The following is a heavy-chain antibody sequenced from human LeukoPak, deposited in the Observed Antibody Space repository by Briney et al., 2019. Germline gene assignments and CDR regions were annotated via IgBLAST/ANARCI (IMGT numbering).Heavy chain of an antibody. Sequence: ASVKVSCKASGYTFTSYGISRVRQAPGQGLEWMGWISAYNGNTNYAQKLQGRVTMTTDTSTSTAYLELRSLRSDDTAVYYCARDPYDILTGYYGGGAFDIWGQGTMVTVSS. V-gene: IGHV1-18*04. CDR2: ISAYNGNT. CDR3: ARDPYDILTGYYGGGAFDI. J-gene: IGHJ3*02. D-gene: IGHD3-9*01. CDR1: GYTFTSYG.